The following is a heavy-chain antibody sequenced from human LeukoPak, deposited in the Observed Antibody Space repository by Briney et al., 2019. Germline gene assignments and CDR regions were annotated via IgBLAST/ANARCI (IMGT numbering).Heavy chain of an antibody. CDR3: VKVSGDFYFDY. Sequence: GGSLRLSCSASGFTFSNYAMHWARQAPGKGLEYVSAISSNGGSTYYADSVKDRFTISRDNSKNTLYLQMSSLRAEDTAVYLCVKVSGDFYFDYWGQGTLFPASS. CDR1: GFTFSNYA. CDR2: ISSNGGST. D-gene: IGHD7-27*01. J-gene: IGHJ4*02. V-gene: IGHV3-64D*09.